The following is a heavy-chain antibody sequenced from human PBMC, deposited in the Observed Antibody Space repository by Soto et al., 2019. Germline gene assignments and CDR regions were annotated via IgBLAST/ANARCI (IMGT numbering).Heavy chain of an antibody. CDR1: GYTFTSYG. CDR2: ISAYNGNT. CDR3: ARDRSPSYDILTGYYNDYYYYGMDV. V-gene: IGHV1-18*01. Sequence: ASVKVSCKASGYTFTSYGISWVRQAPGQGLEWMGWISAYNGNTNYAQKLQGRVTMTTDTSTSTAYMELRSLRSDDTAVYYCARDRSPSYDILTGYYNDYYYYGMDVWGQGTTVTVSS. D-gene: IGHD3-9*01. J-gene: IGHJ6*02.